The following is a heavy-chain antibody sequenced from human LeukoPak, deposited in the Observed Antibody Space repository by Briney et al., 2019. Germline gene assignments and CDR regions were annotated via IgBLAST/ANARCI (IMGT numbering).Heavy chain of an antibody. CDR3: ARLGLRRRTMVRFDP. CDR1: GGSISSSSYY. Sequence: SETLSLTCTVSGGSISSSSYYWGWIRQPPGKGLEWIGSIYYSGSTYYNPSLKSRVTISVDTSKNQFSLKLSSVTAAGTAVYYCARLGLRRRTMVRFDPWGQGTLVTVSS. J-gene: IGHJ5*02. CDR2: IYYSGST. D-gene: IGHD3-10*01. V-gene: IGHV4-39*01.